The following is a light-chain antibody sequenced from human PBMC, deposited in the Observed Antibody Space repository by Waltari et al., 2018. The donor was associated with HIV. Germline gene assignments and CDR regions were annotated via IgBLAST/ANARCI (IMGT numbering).Light chain of an antibody. CDR2: MND. CDR1: GSNTGTYS. V-gene: IGLV1-47*01. Sequence: QSVVTQPPSASGTPGQRVTISCSGSGSNTGTYSVNWYQHFPGTAPKLPIYMNDQRPAGVPGRFSGSQSGTSASLAISGLQYDDEADYYCAVWDDSLGGAVFGGGTKLTVL. J-gene: IGLJ2*01. CDR3: AVWDDSLGGAV.